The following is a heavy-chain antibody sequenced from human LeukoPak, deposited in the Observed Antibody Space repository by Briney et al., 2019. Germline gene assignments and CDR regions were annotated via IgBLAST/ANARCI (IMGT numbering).Heavy chain of an antibody. CDR1: GVSITSDY. CDR2: IYYSGST. J-gene: IGHJ4*02. D-gene: IGHD4-11*01. V-gene: IGHV4-59*01. Sequence: PSETLSLTCTVSGVSITSDYWSWIRQPPGKGLEWIGYIYYSGSTNYNPSLKSRVTISVDTSKNQFSLKLSSVTAADTAVYYCAKSTVTTYNFDYWGQGTLVTVSS. CDR3: AKSTVTTYNFDY.